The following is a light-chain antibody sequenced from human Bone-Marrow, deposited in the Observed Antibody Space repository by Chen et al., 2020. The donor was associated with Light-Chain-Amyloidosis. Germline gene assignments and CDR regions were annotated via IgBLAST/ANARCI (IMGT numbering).Light chain of an antibody. V-gene: IGLV3-21*02. Sequence: SYVLTQPSSVSVAPGQTATIACGGNNIGSTSVHWYQPTPGQAPLLVVYDDSCRPAGTPGRVSGSYSGNAATLTISRGEAGDEADYYCQVWDRSSDRPVFGGGTKLTVL. CDR3: QVWDRSSDRPV. CDR1: NIGSTS. J-gene: IGLJ3*02. CDR2: DDS.